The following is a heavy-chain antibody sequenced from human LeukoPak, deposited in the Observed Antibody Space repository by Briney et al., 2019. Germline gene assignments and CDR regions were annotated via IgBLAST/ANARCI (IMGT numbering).Heavy chain of an antibody. CDR3: ARGNVDTAMVKMAYYYGMDV. J-gene: IGHJ6*04. CDR2: INAGNGNT. D-gene: IGHD5-18*01. CDR1: GYTFTSYA. Sequence: ASVKVSCKASGYTFTSYAMHWVRQAPGQRLEWMGWINAGNGNTKYSQKFQGRVTITRDTSASTAYMELSSLRSEDTAVYHCARGNVDTAMVKMAYYYGMDVWGKGTTVTVSS. V-gene: IGHV1-3*01.